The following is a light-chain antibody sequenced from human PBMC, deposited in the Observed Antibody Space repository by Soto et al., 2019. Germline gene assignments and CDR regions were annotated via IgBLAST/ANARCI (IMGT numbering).Light chain of an antibody. V-gene: IGKV2-30*02. CDR2: TVS. Sequence: DVVMTQSPLSLPVTLGQPASISCRSSQSLVHSDGNTYLNWFQQRPGQTPRRLINTVSNRDSGAPDRFSGSGSGIFFTLKINGGGAGDVGFFSCMQGTHWPLPFAKGTKGKIK. CDR1: QSLVHSDGNTY. J-gene: IGKJ1*01. CDR3: MQGTHWPLP.